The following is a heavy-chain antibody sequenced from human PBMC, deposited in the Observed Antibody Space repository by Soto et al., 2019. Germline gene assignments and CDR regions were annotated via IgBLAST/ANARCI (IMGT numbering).Heavy chain of an antibody. CDR3: ARDRGQRVPGYYFDY. CDR2: IYYSGST. V-gene: IGHV4-30-4*01. CDR1: GGSISSGDYY. Sequence: SETLSLTCTVSGGSISSGDYYWSWIRQPPGKGLEWIGYIYYSGSTYYNPSLKSRVTISVDTSKNQFSLKLSSVTAADTAVYYCARDRGQRVPGYYFDYWGQGTLVTVSS. D-gene: IGHD6-6*01. J-gene: IGHJ4*02.